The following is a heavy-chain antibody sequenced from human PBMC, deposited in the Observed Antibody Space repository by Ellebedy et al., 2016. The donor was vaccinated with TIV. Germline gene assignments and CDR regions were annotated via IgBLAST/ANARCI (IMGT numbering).Heavy chain of an antibody. CDR3: VKVGQLLSVDGMDV. CDR2: IGSNGGST. J-gene: IGHJ6*02. Sequence: GGSLRLXCSASGFTFSSYAMHWVRQAPGKGLEYVSAIGSNGGSTYYADSVKGRFTISRDNSKNTLYLQMSSLRAEDTAVNYCVKVGQLLSVDGMDVWGQGTTVTVSS. D-gene: IGHD2-2*01. V-gene: IGHV3-64D*06. CDR1: GFTFSSYA.